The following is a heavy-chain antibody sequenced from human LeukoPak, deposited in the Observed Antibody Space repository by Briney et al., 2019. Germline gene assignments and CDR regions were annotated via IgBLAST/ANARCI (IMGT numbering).Heavy chain of an antibody. J-gene: IGHJ4*02. V-gene: IGHV3-66*01. D-gene: IGHD5/OR15-5a*01. CDR3: ARVSTAGVGFDY. CDR1: GFTVSSSY. CDR2: IYSGGST. Sequence: GGSLRLSCAVSGFTVSSSYMSWVRQAPGKGLEWVSIIYSGGSTNYADSVKGRFTISRDNSKNTVYVQMNSLRAEDAAVYFCARVSTAGVGFDYWGQGTLVTVSS.